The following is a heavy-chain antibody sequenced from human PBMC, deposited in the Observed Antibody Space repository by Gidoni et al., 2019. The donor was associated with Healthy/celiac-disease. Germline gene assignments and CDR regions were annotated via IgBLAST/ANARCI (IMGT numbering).Heavy chain of an antibody. J-gene: IGHJ4*02. CDR3: AGDKGYSSS. CDR2: INHSGST. V-gene: IGHV4-34*01. Sequence: QVQLQQWGAGLLKPSETLSLPCAVYGGSFSGYYWSWIRQPPGKGLEWIGEINHSGSTNYNPSLKSRVTISVDTSKNQFSLKLSSVTAADTAVYYCAGDKGYSSSWGQGTLVTVSS. CDR1: GGSFSGYY. D-gene: IGHD6-13*01.